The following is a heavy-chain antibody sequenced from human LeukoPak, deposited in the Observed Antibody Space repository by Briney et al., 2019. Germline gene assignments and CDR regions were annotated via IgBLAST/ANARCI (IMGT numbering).Heavy chain of an antibody. Sequence: GGSLRLSCEASGLDFSRSWMHWVRQVPGKGLEWVSAISGSGGSTYYADSVKGRFTISRDNSKNTLYLQMNSLRAEDTAVYYCAKGILTGSSTPFDYWGQGTLVTVSS. CDR2: ISGSGGST. CDR1: GLDFSRSW. D-gene: IGHD3-9*01. CDR3: AKGILTGSSTPFDY. V-gene: IGHV3-23*01. J-gene: IGHJ4*02.